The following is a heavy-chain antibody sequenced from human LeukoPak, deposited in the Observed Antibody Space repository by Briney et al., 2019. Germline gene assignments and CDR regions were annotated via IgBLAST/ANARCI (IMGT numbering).Heavy chain of an antibody. D-gene: IGHD2-2*02. Sequence: ASVKVSCKASGYTFTSYGISWVRQAPGQGLEWMGWISAYNGNTNYAQKLQGRVTMTTDTSTSTAYMELRSLRSDDTAVYYCARESCSSTSCYKAGYYYFDYWGQGTLVTVSS. CDR1: GYTFTSYG. V-gene: IGHV1-18*01. CDR3: ARESCSSTSCYKAGYYYFDY. J-gene: IGHJ4*02. CDR2: ISAYNGNT.